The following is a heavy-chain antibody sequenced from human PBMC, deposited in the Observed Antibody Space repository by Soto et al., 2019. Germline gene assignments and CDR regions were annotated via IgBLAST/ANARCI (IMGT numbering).Heavy chain of an antibody. J-gene: IGHJ6*03. Sequence: VGSLRLSCAASGFTFSSYSMNWVRQAPGKGLEWVSSISSSSSYIYYADSVKGRFTISRDNAKNSLYLQMNSLRAEDTAVYYCARDRVRTYNWNDVGDYYYMDVWGKGTTVTVSS. CDR2: ISSSSSYI. V-gene: IGHV3-21*01. D-gene: IGHD1-1*01. CDR3: ARDRVRTYNWNDVGDYYYMDV. CDR1: GFTFSSYS.